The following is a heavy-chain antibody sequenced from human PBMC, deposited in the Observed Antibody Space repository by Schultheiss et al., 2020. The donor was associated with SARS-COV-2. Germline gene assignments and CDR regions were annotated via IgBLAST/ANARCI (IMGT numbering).Heavy chain of an antibody. V-gene: IGHV3-7*01. CDR3: ARAYLDV. Sequence: GGSLRLSCAASGFTFSTYGMHWVRQAPGKGLEWVANIKQDGSEKYYVDSVKGRFTISRDNAKNSLYLQMNSLRAEDTAVYYCARAYLDVWGKGTTVTVSS. CDR1: GFTFSTYG. CDR2: IKQDGSEK. J-gene: IGHJ6*03.